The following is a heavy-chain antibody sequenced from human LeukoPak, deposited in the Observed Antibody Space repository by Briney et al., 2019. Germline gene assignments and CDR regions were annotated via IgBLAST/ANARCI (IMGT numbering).Heavy chain of an antibody. CDR3: ARDFELLYAFDI. V-gene: IGHV3-30-3*01. CDR1: GFTFSSYA. D-gene: IGHD1-26*01. J-gene: IGHJ3*02. CDR2: ISYDGSNK. Sequence: GGSLRLSCAASGFTFSSYAMHWVRQAPGKGLEWVAVISYDGSNKYYADSVKGRFTISRDNSKNTLYLQMNSLRAEDTAVYYCARDFELLYAFDIWGQGTMVTVSS.